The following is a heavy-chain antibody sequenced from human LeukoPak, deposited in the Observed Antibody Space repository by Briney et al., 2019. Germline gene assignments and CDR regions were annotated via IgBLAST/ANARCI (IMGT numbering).Heavy chain of an antibody. CDR1: GFTFSDHY. V-gene: IGHV3-72*01. CDR3: AREVISPSDAFDI. CDR2: TRNKANSYTT. J-gene: IGHJ3*02. D-gene: IGHD2-21*01. Sequence: GGSLRLSCAASGFTFSDHYMDWVRQAPGKGLEWVGRTRNKANSYTTEYAASVKGRFTISRDDSKNSLYLQMNSLKTKDTAVYYCAREVISPSDAFDIWGQGTMVTVSS.